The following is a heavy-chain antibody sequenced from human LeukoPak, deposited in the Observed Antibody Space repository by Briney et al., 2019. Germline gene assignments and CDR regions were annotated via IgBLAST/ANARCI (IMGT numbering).Heavy chain of an antibody. J-gene: IGHJ3*02. V-gene: IGHV4-59*08. D-gene: IGHD2-2*01. CDR2: IHYSGST. Sequence: SETLSLTCTVSGDSITSYYWCWIRQPPGKGLQWIGYIHYSGSTNYNPSLKSRVTISVDTSKNQFSLKLTSVTAADTAVYYCARHCTSTSCYAEAGHDALDIWGQGTMVTVSS. CDR3: ARHCTSTSCYAEAGHDALDI. CDR1: GDSITSYY.